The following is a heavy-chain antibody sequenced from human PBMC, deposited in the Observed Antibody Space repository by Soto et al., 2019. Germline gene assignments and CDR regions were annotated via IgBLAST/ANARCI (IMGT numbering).Heavy chain of an antibody. CDR3: ARGGDIVLVPAATADWFDP. J-gene: IGHJ5*02. CDR1: GFTFSSYA. CDR2: ISYDGSNK. D-gene: IGHD2-2*01. V-gene: IGHV3-30-3*01. Sequence: QVPLVESGGGVVQPGRSLRLSCAASGFTFSSYAMHWVRQAPGKGLEWVAVISYDGSNKYYADSVKGRFTISRDNSKNTLYLQMNSLRAEDTAVYYCARGGDIVLVPAATADWFDPWGQGTLVTVSS.